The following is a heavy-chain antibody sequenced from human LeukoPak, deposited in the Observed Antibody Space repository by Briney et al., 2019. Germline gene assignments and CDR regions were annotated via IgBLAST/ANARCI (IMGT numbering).Heavy chain of an antibody. D-gene: IGHD2-21*01. J-gene: IGHJ5*02. CDR3: ARRQQTGGDDWLANWFDP. Sequence: SETLSLTCTVSGRSISSGDYYWTWIRQPPGKGLEWIGYIYYSGSTKYNPSLESRVTISVDTSKNQFSLKLNSVTAADTAFYYCARRQQTGGDDWLANWFDPWGQGTLVTVSS. CDR2: IYYSGST. V-gene: IGHV4-30-4*01. CDR1: GRSISSGDYY.